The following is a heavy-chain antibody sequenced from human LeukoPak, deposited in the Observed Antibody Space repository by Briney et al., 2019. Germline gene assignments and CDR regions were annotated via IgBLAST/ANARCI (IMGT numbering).Heavy chain of an antibody. Sequence: GGSLRLSCAASGFTFSSYGMHWVRQAPGKGLEWVSGITGDGRTYNADSVKGRFTISRDNSKNTLYLQMNSLRAEDTAIYYCAKDRAWGAFADWGQGTLVTVSS. V-gene: IGHV3-23*01. CDR2: ITGDGRT. CDR3: AKDRAWGAFAD. D-gene: IGHD3-16*01. CDR1: GFTFSSYG. J-gene: IGHJ4*02.